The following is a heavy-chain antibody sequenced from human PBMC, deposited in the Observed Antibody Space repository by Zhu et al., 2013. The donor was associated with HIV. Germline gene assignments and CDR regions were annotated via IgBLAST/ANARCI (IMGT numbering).Heavy chain of an antibody. CDR1: GYTFTNYD. CDR2: LTPNSGNT. D-gene: IGHD6-13*01. Sequence: QVQLVQSGAEVKKPGASVKVSCKASGYTFTNYDINWVRQASGQGLEWMGWLTPNSGNTGFAQNFRGRVTITRNTSMSTVYMELSRLKSDDTAVYYCVRKYDSRFDYWGQGTLVTVSS. J-gene: IGHJ4*02. V-gene: IGHV1-8*03. CDR3: VRKYDSRFDY.